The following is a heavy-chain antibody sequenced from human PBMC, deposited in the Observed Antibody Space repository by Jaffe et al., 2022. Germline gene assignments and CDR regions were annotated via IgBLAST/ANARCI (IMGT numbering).Heavy chain of an antibody. J-gene: IGHJ4*02. CDR2: ISGSVGST. Sequence: EVQLLESGGGLVQPGGSLRLSCAASGFTFNNYAMSWVRQAPGKGLEWVSAISGSVGSTYYADTVRGRFTISRDNSKNTLYLQLNSLRVEDTAVYYCAKGCDVVTTIVLGPLGSGCHFDQWGQGSLVTVSS. CDR1: GFTFNNYA. CDR3: AKGCDVVTTIVLGPLGSGCHFDQ. V-gene: IGHV3-23*01. D-gene: IGHD5-12*01.